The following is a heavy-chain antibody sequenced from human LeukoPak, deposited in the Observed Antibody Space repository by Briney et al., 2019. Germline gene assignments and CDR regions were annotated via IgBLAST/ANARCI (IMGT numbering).Heavy chain of an antibody. CDR1: GFTFSSYA. CDR2: ISGSGGST. Sequence: GGTLRLSCAASGFTFSSYAMTWIRQAPGKGLEWVSSISGSGGSTYYADSVKGRFTISRDNSRNMLFLQMNSLRADDTAVYYCAKDRYDFWSGAYFDYWGQGTLVTVSS. CDR3: AKDRYDFWSGAYFDY. J-gene: IGHJ4*02. V-gene: IGHV3-23*01. D-gene: IGHD3-3*01.